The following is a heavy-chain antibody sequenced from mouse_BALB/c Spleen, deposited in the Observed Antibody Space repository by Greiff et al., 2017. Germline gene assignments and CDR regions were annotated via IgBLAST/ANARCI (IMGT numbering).Heavy chain of an antibody. CDR2: INPNNGGT. D-gene: IGHD4-1*01. CDR1: GYTFTDYN. Sequence: VQLQQSGPELVKPGASVKIPCKASGYTFTDYNMDWVKQSHGKSLEWIGDINPNNGGTSYNQKFKGKATLTVDKSSSTAYMELRSLTSEDTAVYYCARNWDGFAYWGQGTLVTVSA. J-gene: IGHJ3*01. CDR3: ARNWDGFAY. V-gene: IGHV1-18*01.